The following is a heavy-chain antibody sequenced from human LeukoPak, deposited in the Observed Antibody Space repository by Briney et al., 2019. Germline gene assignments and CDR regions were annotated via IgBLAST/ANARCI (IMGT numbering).Heavy chain of an antibody. CDR3: ARARGYYGSGSYYKY. D-gene: IGHD3-10*01. CDR2: IKQDGSEK. CDR1: GFIFNDYW. J-gene: IGHJ4*02. Sequence: GGSLRLSCAVSGFIFNDYWMAWVRQAPGKGLEWVSNIKQDGSEKYYVDSEKGRFTISRDNAKNSLYLQMNSLRAEDTAVYYCARARGYYGSGSYYKYWGQGTLVTVSS. V-gene: IGHV3-7*01.